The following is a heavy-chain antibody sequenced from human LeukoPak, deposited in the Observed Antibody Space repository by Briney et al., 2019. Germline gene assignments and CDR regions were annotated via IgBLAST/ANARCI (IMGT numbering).Heavy chain of an antibody. CDR2: ISAYNGNT. V-gene: IGHV1-18*01. CDR1: GYTFTSYG. D-gene: IGHD3-22*01. J-gene: IGHJ3*02. CDR3: ARDLPITMIVVVRGGEDAFDI. Sequence: ASVKVSCKASGYTFTSYGISWVRQAPGQGLEWMGWISAYNGNTNYAQKLQGRVTMTTDTSTSTAYMELRSLRSDDTAVYYCARDLPITMIVVVRGGEDAFDIWGQGTMVTVSS.